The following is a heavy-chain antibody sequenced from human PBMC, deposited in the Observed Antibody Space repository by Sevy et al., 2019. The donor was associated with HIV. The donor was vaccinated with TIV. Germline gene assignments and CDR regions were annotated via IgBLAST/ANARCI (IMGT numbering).Heavy chain of an antibody. V-gene: IGHV1-24*01. CDR2: FDPQDSET. J-gene: IGHJ5*02. Sequence: AAVKVSCKVSGYTLTKLSIHWVRQAPRKGLEWMGDFDPQDSETIYAERFQGRLTMTVDTSTDTAYMELSSLTSEDTAVYYCATVGLRYYSGASSYQGDWFDPWGQGTLVTVSS. CDR1: GYTLTKLS. D-gene: IGHD2-15*01. CDR3: ATVGLRYYSGASSYQGDWFDP.